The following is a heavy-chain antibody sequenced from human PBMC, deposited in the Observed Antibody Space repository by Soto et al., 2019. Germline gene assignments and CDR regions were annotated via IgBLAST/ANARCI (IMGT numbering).Heavy chain of an antibody. V-gene: IGHV3-23*01. D-gene: IGHD3-10*01. CDR3: AKDRGRFFDY. CDR2: ISGSGGST. Sequence: VGSLRLSCAASGFTFSSYAMSWVHQAPGKGLEWVSAISGSGGSTYYADSVKGRFTISRDNSKNTLYLQMNSLRAEDTAVYYCAKDRGRFFDYWGQGTLVTVSS. J-gene: IGHJ4*02. CDR1: GFTFSSYA.